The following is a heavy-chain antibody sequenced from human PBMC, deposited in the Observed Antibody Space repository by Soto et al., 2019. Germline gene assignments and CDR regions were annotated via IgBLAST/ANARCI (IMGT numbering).Heavy chain of an antibody. Sequence: GGSLRLSCEASGFTFTMYWMHWVRQAPGKGLVWVSRVNSDGTGTTYADSVKGRFTVSRDNAKNSVFLQMDSLRAEDAGVYFCARGGPGYRYGKVDLWGQGTLVTVS. D-gene: IGHD5-18*01. CDR3: ARGGPGYRYGKVDL. CDR1: GFTFTMYW. CDR2: VNSDGTGT. J-gene: IGHJ5*02. V-gene: IGHV3-74*01.